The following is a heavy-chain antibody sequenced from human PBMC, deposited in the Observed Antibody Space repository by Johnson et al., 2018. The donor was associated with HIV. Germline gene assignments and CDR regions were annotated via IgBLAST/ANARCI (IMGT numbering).Heavy chain of an antibody. Sequence: VQLVESGGGLVKPGGSLRLSCAASGFSFSDYYMSWIHQAPGKGLESVSVVYSGGTTHYADSVKGRFTISRDNSKNTLSLQMNSPRVDDTAIYYCARVRAGRENAFDIWGQGTMVTVSS. V-gene: IGHV3-66*02. CDR2: VYSGGTT. CDR1: GFSFSDYY. J-gene: IGHJ3*02. D-gene: IGHD1-26*01. CDR3: ARVRAGRENAFDI.